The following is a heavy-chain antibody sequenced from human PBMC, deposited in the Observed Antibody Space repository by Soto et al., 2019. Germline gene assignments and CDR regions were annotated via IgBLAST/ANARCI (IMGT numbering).Heavy chain of an antibody. D-gene: IGHD6-13*01. CDR2: IWYDGSNK. V-gene: IGHV3-33*01. CDR3: ARAEGSSWAFRYYYMDV. J-gene: IGHJ6*03. Sequence: QVQLVESGGGVVQPGRSLRLSCAASGFTFSSYGMHWVRQAPGKGLXWVAVIWYDGSNKYYADSVKGRFTISRDNSKNTLYLQMNSLRAEDTAVYYCARAEGSSWAFRYYYMDVWGKGTTVTVSS. CDR1: GFTFSSYG.